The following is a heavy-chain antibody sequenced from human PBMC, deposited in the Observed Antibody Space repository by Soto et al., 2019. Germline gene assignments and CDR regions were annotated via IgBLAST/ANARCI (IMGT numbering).Heavy chain of an antibody. D-gene: IGHD5-12*01. V-gene: IGHV4-34*01. J-gene: IGHJ4*02. Sequence: SETLSLTCAVYGGSFSGYYWSWIRQPPGKGLEWIGEINHSGRSNYKPSLKSRVTISDDTSKNQFSLRLSSVTAADTAVYYCARAIDGYNGFDYWGQGTLVTVSS. CDR1: GGSFSGYY. CDR2: INHSGRS. CDR3: ARAIDGYNGFDY.